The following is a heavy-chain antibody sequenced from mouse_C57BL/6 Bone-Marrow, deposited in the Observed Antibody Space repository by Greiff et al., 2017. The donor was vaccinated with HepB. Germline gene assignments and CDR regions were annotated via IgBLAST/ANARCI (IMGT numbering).Heavy chain of an antibody. CDR2: IYPRSGNT. J-gene: IGHJ4*01. V-gene: IGHV1-81*01. Sequence: VKLMESGAELARPGASVKLSCKASGYTFTSYGISWVKQRTGQGLEWIGEIYPRSGNTYYNEKFKGKATLTADKSSSTAYMELRSLTSEDSAVYFCARRGAYYAMDYWGQGTSVTVSS. CDR3: ARRGAYYAMDY. CDR1: GYTFTSYG.